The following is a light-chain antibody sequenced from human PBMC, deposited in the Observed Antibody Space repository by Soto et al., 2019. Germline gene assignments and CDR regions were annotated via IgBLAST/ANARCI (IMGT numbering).Light chain of an antibody. J-gene: IGKJ1*01. CDR1: QSLANSR. CDR2: DVS. Sequence: ETVLTQSPGTLPLSPGETAIVSCRASQSLANSRLAWYRQKPGQAPRLLIYDVSRRATGIPDRFSGSGSGTDFTLSISRLEPEDFAVYFCHQYQTSPWTFGRGTQ. CDR3: HQYQTSPWT. V-gene: IGKV3-20*01.